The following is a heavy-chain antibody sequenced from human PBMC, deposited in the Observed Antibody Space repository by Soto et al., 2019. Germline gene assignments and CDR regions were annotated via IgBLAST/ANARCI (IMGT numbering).Heavy chain of an antibody. J-gene: IGHJ5*02. CDR1: GGCISSYY. Sequence: PSETLSLTCTVSGGCISSYYWSWIRQPPGKGLEWIGYIYYSGSTNYNPSLKSRVTISVDTSKNQFSLKLSSVTAADTALYYWARHADGAIYNWFAPWGQGTLVTVSS. CDR3: ARHADGAIYNWFAP. D-gene: IGHD2-2*01. CDR2: IYYSGST. V-gene: IGHV4-59*08.